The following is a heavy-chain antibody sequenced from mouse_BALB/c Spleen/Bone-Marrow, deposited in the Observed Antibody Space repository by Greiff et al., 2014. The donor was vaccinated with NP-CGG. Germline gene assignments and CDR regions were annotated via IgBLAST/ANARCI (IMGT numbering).Heavy chain of an antibody. CDR3: VSELGGFAY. CDR1: GFSLNNYG. CDR2: IWAGGGT. Sequence: VKLMESGPGLVAPSQSLSISCTVSGFSLNNYGVHWVRQPPGEGLEWLGVIWAGGGTNYNSTLMSRLSVIKDNSKSQVFLKMNSLQTDDTAMYYCVSELGGFAYWGQGTLVTVSA. J-gene: IGHJ3*01. V-gene: IGHV2-9*02.